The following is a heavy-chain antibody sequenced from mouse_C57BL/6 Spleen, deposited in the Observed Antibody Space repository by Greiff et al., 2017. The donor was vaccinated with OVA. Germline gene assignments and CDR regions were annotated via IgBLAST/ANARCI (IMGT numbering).Heavy chain of an antibody. CDR3: ARYGYDVFYYFDY. D-gene: IGHD2-2*01. Sequence: QVQLKQPGAELVKPGASVKLSCKASGYTFTSYWMHWVKQRPGQGLEWIGMIHPNSGSTNYNEKFKSKATLTVDKASSTAYMQLSSLTSEDSAVYYCARYGYDVFYYFDYWGQGTTLTVSS. J-gene: IGHJ2*01. CDR2: IHPNSGST. V-gene: IGHV1-64*01. CDR1: GYTFTSYW.